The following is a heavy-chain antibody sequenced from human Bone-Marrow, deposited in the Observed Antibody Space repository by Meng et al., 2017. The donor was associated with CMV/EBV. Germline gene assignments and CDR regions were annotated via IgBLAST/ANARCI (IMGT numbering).Heavy chain of an antibody. V-gene: IGHV3-48*04. Sequence: GGSLRLSCAVSGFTFSSYSMNWVRQAPGKGLEWVSYITSSSSTTYYADSVKGRFTISRDNPKNSLYLQMNSLRAEDTAVYYCARDLYVGGGMDVWGQGTTVTVFS. CDR1: GFTFSSYS. CDR2: ITSSSSTT. J-gene: IGHJ6*02. CDR3: ARDLYVGGGMDV. D-gene: IGHD3-16*01.